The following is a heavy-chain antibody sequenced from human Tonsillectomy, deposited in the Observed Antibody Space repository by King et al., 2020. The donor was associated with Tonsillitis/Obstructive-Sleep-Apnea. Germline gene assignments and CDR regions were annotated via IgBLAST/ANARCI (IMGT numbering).Heavy chain of an antibody. Sequence: VQLVESGGGLVQPGGSLRLSCAASGFTFRSYWMTWVRQAPGKGLEWVANIKYDGREKYYVDSVKGRFTIFRDNAESSLYLQMNSLRAEDTAVYYCARDHIFDYWGQGTLVTVSS. CDR2: IKYDGREK. CDR3: ARDHIFDY. J-gene: IGHJ4*02. CDR1: GFTFRSYW. V-gene: IGHV3-7*04.